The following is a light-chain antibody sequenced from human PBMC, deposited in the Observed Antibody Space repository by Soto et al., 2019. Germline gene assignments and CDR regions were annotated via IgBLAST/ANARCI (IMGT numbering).Light chain of an antibody. Sequence: EIVLTQSPGTRSLSPGERATLSCMASQSVSSSYLAWYQQKPGQAPRLLIYGASSRATGIPDRFSGSGSGTDFTLTISRLEPEDFAVYYCQQYGSSPPWTFGQGTKVAIK. V-gene: IGKV3-20*01. CDR1: QSVSSSY. CDR3: QQYGSSPPWT. CDR2: GAS. J-gene: IGKJ1*01.